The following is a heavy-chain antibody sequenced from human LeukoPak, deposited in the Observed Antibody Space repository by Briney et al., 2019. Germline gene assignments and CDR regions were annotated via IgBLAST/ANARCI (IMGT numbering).Heavy chain of an antibody. V-gene: IGHV3-48*03. CDR3: AELGITMIGGV. D-gene: IGHD3-10*02. Sequence: GGSLRLSCAASGFTFSSYEMNWVRQAPGKGLEGVSYISSSGSTIYYADSVKGRFTISRDNAKNSLYLQMNSLRAEDTAVYFCAELGITMIGGVLGKGTTVTISS. CDR2: ISSSGSTI. CDR1: GFTFSSYE. J-gene: IGHJ6*01.